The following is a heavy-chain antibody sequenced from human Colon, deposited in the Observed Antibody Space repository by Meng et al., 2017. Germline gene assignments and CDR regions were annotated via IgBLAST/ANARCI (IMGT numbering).Heavy chain of an antibody. Sequence: QVQLVQSGAEVKKPGASVKVSCKTSGYTFTRYPIHWVRQAPGLRLEWMGLISAGNGNTKYSQKFQGRVTTTRDTSAGTSYMEFSGLTSEDTAVYYCARGEEGDTWGQGTLVTVSS. CDR2: ISAGNGNT. D-gene: IGHD3-10*01. J-gene: IGHJ4*02. V-gene: IGHV1-3*01. CDR3: ARGEEGDT. CDR1: GYTFTRYP.